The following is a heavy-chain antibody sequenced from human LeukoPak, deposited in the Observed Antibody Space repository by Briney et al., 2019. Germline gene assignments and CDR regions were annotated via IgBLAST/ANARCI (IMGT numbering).Heavy chain of an antibody. J-gene: IGHJ4*02. CDR2: IFHTGSS. D-gene: IGHD4-17*01. CDR3: ARAGTNLGDYDY. V-gene: IGHV4-38-2*01. CDR1: GGSISSGYY. Sequence: SETLSLTRAVSGGSISSGYYWGWIRQPPGKGLEWIANIFHTGSSYYHPSLESRLSISVDKSKNQLSLNLNSVTAADTAVYYCARAGTNLGDYDYWGQGTLVTVSS.